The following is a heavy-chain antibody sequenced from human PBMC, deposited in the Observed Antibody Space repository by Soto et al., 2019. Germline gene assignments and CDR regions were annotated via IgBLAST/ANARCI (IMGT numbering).Heavy chain of an antibody. CDR3: AKDQGEYYYDSSGYYAEYFQH. CDR2: ISGSGGST. J-gene: IGHJ1*01. Sequence: GSLRLSCAASGFTFSSYAMSWVRQAPGKGLEWVSAISGSGGSTYYADSVKGRFTISRDNSKNTLYLQMNSLRAEDTAVYYCAKDQGEYYYDSSGYYAEYFQHWGQGTLVTVSS. CDR1: GFTFSSYA. V-gene: IGHV3-23*01. D-gene: IGHD3-22*01.